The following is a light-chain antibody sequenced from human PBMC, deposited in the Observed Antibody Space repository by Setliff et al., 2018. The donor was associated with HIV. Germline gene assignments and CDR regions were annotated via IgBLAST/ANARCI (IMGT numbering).Light chain of an antibody. CDR1: SSNIGAYE. Sequence: QSVLTQPPSVSGAPGQRVTISCTGSSSNIGAYEVHWYQQLPGTAPKLLIYGNNLWPSGVPDRFSGSKSGNTASLTISGLQAEHEADYYCCSYAGNYTKLFGGGTKVTVL. CDR3: CSYAGNYTKL. CDR2: GNN. J-gene: IGLJ2*01. V-gene: IGLV1-40*01.